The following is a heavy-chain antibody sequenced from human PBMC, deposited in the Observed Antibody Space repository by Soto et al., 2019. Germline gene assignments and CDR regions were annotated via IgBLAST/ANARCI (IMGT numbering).Heavy chain of an antibody. CDR3: ARAGGGDGRNAFDI. Sequence: GGSLRLSCAASGFTFSSYWMSWVRQAPGKGLEWVANIKQDGSEKYYVDSVKGRFTISRDNAKNSLYLQMNSLRAEDTAVYYCARAGGGDGRNAFDIWGQGTMVTVSS. CDR1: GFTFSSYW. CDR2: IKQDGSEK. D-gene: IGHD2-21*01. J-gene: IGHJ3*02. V-gene: IGHV3-7*03.